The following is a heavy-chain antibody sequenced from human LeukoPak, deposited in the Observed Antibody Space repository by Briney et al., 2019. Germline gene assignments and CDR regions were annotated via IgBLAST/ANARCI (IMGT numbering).Heavy chain of an antibody. D-gene: IGHD2-21*01. CDR2: IKPKTDGETT. J-gene: IGHJ4*02. CDR3: ITPLPYSAQ. CDR1: GFTFSSYA. V-gene: IGHV3-15*01. Sequence: SGGSLRLSCAASGFTFSSYAMSWVRQAPGEGLEWVGRIKPKTDGETTEYAAPVKDRFSISRDDSKSMMYLQMNSLKTEDTAVYYCITPLPYSAQGGQGTLVTVSS.